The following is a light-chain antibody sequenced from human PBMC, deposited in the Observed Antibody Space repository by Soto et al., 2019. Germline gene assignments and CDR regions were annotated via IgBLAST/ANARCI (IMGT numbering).Light chain of an antibody. Sequence: EAVLTQSLGTLSLTQGERATLSCRASQSVSSTYLAWYQQKPGQTPRLLIYGAATRATGIPDRFSGSGSGTDDTHTISRLEPEDFAVYYCQQYGRTPRTFGQGTKVDVK. J-gene: IGKJ1*01. CDR1: QSVSSTY. CDR2: GAA. CDR3: QQYGRTPRT. V-gene: IGKV3-20*01.